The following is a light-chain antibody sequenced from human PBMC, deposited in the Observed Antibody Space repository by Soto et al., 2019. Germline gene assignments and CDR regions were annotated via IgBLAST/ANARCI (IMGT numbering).Light chain of an antibody. V-gene: IGKV1-5*03. CDR2: KAS. CDR3: QQYNRYPLT. Sequence: DIQMTQSPSTLSASVGDRVIITYRASQSINTWLAWFQQKPGKAPKVLIYKASTLESGVPSRFSGSGSGTEFTLTISSLQPDDFATYYCQQYNRYPLTFGGGTKVEIK. J-gene: IGKJ4*01. CDR1: QSINTW.